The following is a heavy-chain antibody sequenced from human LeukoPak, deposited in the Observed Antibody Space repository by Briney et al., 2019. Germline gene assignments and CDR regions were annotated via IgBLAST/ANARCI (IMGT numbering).Heavy chain of an antibody. V-gene: IGHV3-30*02. J-gene: IGHJ4*02. D-gene: IGHD4-17*01. CDR2: IRYDGSNK. Sequence: TGGSLRLSCAASGFTLSSYGMHWVRXXXXXXXXXVAFIRYDGSNKYYADSVKGRFTISRDNSKNALYLQMNSLRAEDTAVYYCAKGALDGDYLDYWGQGTLVTVSS. CDR3: AKGALDGDYLDY. CDR1: GFTLSSYG.